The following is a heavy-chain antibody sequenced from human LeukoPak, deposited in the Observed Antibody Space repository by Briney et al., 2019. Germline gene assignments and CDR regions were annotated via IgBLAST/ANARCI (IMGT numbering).Heavy chain of an antibody. V-gene: IGHV3-7*03. Sequence: GGSLRLSCAASGFTFSTYWMTWVRQAPGKGLEWVANIKQDGNEKYYVDSVKGRFTISRDNAKNSLYLQMNNLRAEDTAVYYCARVGYDILTGYYGGYYFDYWGQGTLVTDSS. CDR1: GFTFSTYW. CDR2: IKQDGNEK. J-gene: IGHJ4*02. CDR3: ARVGYDILTGYYGGYYFDY. D-gene: IGHD3-9*01.